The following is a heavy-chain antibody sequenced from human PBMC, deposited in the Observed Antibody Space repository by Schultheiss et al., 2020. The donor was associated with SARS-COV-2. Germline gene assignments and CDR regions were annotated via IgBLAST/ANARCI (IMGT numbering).Heavy chain of an antibody. CDR1: GGSISSGGYY. CDR2: IYHSGST. J-gene: IGHJ6*02. V-gene: IGHV4-30-2*01. D-gene: IGHD3-10*01. CDR3: ARGSSIRYYYGSGTYGMDV. Sequence: SETLSLTCTVSGGSISSGGYYWSWIRQPPGKGLEWIGYIYHSGSTNYNPSLKSRVTISVDTSKNQFSLKLSSVTAADTAVYYCARGSSIRYYYGSGTYGMDVWGQGTTVTVSS.